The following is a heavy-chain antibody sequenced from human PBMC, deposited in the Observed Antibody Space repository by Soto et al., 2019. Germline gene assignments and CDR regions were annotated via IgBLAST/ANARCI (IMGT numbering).Heavy chain of an antibody. D-gene: IGHD3-22*01. V-gene: IGHV4-34*01. CDR1: GGSFRCYY. J-gene: IGHJ4*02. CDR2: INHSGST. Sequence: PSETLSLTCAVYGGSFRCYYWSWIRQPPGKGLEWIAEINHSGSTNYNPSLKSRVTISVDTSKNQFSLKLRSVTAADTAVYYCARGIAXLVAVHGDAPDKYYFDSWGQGTLVTVSS. CDR3: ARGIAXLVAVHGDAPDKYYFDS.